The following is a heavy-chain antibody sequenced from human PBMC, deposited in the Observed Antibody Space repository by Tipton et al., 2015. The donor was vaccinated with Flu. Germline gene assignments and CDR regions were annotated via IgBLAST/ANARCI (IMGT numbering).Heavy chain of an antibody. CDR2: ISSNGGST. J-gene: IGHJ4*02. D-gene: IGHD1-26*01. CDR3: ARHVSGSYDY. CDR1: GFTFSSYA. V-gene: IGHV3-64*01. Sequence: SLRFSCAASGFTFSSYAMHWVRQAPGKGLEYVSAISSNGGSTYYANSVKGRLTISRDNSKNTLYLQMGSLRAEDMAVYYCARHVSGSYDYWGQGTLVTVSS.